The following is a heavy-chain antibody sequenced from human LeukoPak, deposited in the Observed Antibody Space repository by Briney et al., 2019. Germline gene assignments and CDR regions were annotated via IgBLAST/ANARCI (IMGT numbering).Heavy chain of an antibody. CDR2: ISYSGIA. J-gene: IGHJ4*02. V-gene: IGHV4-31*11. D-gene: IGHD2/OR15-2a*01. Sequence: MPSQTLSLTCAVSGGSFSSGGYYWSWIRHHPGKGLEWLACISYSGIAYYNPSLKSRLTISVDTSKNQFSLELSSVTAADTALYYCARVLYDYYFDYWGQGTLVTVSS. CDR3: ARVLYDYYFDY. CDR1: GGSFSSGGYY.